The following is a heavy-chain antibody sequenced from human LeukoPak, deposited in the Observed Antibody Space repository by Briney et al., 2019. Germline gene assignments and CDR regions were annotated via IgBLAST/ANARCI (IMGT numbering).Heavy chain of an antibody. D-gene: IGHD5-18*01. V-gene: IGHV4-59*08. CDR2: IYYSGST. CDR3: ARYSYGHFDY. J-gene: IGHJ4*02. Sequence: SQTLSLTCTVSGGSISSYYWSWIRQPPGKGLEWIGYIYYSGSTNYNPSLKSRVTISVDTSKNQFSLKLSSVTAADTAVYYCARYSYGHFDYWGQGTLVTVSS. CDR1: GGSISSYY.